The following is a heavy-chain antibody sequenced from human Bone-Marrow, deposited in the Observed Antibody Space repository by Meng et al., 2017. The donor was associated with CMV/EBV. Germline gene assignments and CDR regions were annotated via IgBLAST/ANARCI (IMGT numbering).Heavy chain of an antibody. CDR3: ARGGYLIHGMDV. CDR1: GFTFSSYA. J-gene: IGHJ6*02. D-gene: IGHD3-22*01. Sequence: GGSLRLSCAASGFTFSSYAMSWVRQAPGKGLEWVSAISGSGGSTYYADSVKGRFTISRDNSKNTLYLQMNSLRAEDTAVYYCARGGYLIHGMDVWGQGNMVTGYS. CDR2: ISGSGGST. V-gene: IGHV3-23*01.